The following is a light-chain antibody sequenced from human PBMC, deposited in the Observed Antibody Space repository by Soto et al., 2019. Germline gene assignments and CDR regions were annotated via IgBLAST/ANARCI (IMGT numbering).Light chain of an antibody. J-gene: IGKJ4*01. V-gene: IGKV3-15*01. Sequence: EVVMTQSPDALSVSPGERATLSCRASQSVSSNLAWYQQKPGQAPRLLIYGASTRATGIPARFSGSGSGTEFTLTISSLQSEDFAVYYCQQYNNWPSTFGGGTKVDIK. CDR3: QQYNNWPST. CDR1: QSVSSN. CDR2: GAS.